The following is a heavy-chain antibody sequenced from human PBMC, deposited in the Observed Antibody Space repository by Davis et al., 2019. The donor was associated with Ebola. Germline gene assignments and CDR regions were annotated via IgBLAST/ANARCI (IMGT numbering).Heavy chain of an antibody. CDR2: SDSGDST. J-gene: IGHJ4*02. V-gene: IGHV3-23*01. D-gene: IGHD5-18*01. CDR3: ARENTGLGYGLDY. Sequence: SDSGDSTYYADSVKGRFTISRDNSENTLYLQMNSLRAEDTALYYCARENTGLGYGLDYWGQGTLVTVSS.